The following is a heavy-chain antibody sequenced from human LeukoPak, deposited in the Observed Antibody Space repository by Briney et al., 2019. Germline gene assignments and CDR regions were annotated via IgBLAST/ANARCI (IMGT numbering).Heavy chain of an antibody. CDR1: GGSISSSSYY. J-gene: IGHJ4*02. V-gene: IGHV4-39*01. Sequence: NTSETLSLTCSVSGGSISSSSYYWGWIRQPPGKGLEWIGSIYYSGSTYYNPSLKSRVTISVDTSKKQFSLKLSSVTAADTAVYYCARRGLYDSGGHFDYWGQGTLVTVSS. CDR3: ARRGLYDSGGHFDY. CDR2: IYYSGST. D-gene: IGHD3-22*01.